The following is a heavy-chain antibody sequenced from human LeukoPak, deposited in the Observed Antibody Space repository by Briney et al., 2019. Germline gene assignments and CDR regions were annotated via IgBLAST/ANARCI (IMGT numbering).Heavy chain of an antibody. CDR1: GFTFSSYA. J-gene: IGHJ4*02. CDR2: ISGSGGST. CDR3: AKDALGYYDSSGYQDY. Sequence: HPGGSLRLSCAASGFTFSSYAMSWVRQAPGKGLEWVSAISGSGGSTYYADSVKGRFTISRDNSKNTLYPQMNSLRAEDTAVYYCAKDALGYYDSSGYQDYWGQGTLVAVSS. D-gene: IGHD3-22*01. V-gene: IGHV3-23*01.